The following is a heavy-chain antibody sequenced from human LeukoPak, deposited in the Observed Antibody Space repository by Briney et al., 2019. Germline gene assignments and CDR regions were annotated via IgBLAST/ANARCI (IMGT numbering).Heavy chain of an antibody. CDR2: IYTSGST. J-gene: IGHJ5*02. D-gene: IGHD3-10*01. CDR3: ARAPLWFGIPFDP. Sequence: PSETLSLTCTVSGGSVTSYYWSWIRQPAGKGLEWIGRIYTSGSTNYNPSLKSRVTISVDTSKNQFSLKLSSVTAADTAVYYCARAPLWFGIPFDPWGQGTLVTVSS. CDR1: GGSVTSYY. V-gene: IGHV4-4*07.